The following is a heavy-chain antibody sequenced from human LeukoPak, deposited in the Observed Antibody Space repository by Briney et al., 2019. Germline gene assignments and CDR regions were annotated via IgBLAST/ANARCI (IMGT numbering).Heavy chain of an antibody. J-gene: IGHJ5*02. V-gene: IGHV3-30*03. CDR2: ISYDGSNK. D-gene: IGHD2-15*01. CDR1: GFTFSSYG. CDR3: ATVVVAVTNWFDP. Sequence: GRSLRLSCAASGFTFSSYGMHWVRQAPGKGLEWVAVISYDGSNKYYADSVKGRFTISRDNSKNTLYLQMNSLRAEDTAVYYCATVVVAVTNWFDPWGQGTLVTVSS.